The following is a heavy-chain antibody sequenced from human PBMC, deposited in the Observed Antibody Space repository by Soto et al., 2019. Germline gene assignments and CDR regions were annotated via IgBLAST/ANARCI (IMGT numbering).Heavy chain of an antibody. V-gene: IGHV4-39*01. CDR3: ARPRVGYYYYAMDV. CDR2: IYYSGST. D-gene: IGHD1-26*01. J-gene: IGHJ6*02. CDR1: GGSSSSSSYY. Sequence: SETLSLTCTVSGGSSSSSSYYWGWIRQPPGKGLEWIGSIYYSGSTYYNPSLKSRVTISVDTSKNQFSLKLSSVTAADTAVYYCARPRVGYYYYAMDVWGQGTTVTVSS.